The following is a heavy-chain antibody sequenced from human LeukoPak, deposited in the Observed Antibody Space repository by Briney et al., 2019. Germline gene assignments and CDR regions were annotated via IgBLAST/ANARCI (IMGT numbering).Heavy chain of an antibody. CDR2: IWYDGSNK. J-gene: IGHJ4*02. V-gene: IGHV3-33*01. Sequence: PGGSLRLSCAASGFTFSSYGMHWVRQAPGKGLEWVAVIWYDGSNKYYADSVKGRFTISRDNSKNTLFLQMNSLRAEDTAVYHCAIGIGDYWGQGTLVTVSS. CDR3: AIGIGDY. CDR1: GFTFSSYG. D-gene: IGHD1-14*01.